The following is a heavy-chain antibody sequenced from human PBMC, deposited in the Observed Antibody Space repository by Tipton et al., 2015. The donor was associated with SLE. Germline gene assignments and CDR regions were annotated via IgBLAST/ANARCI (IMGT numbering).Heavy chain of an antibody. CDR2: IFYTGST. CDR3: ARRHYSGRVDS. Sequence: TLSLTCSVSDGSISTTNYYWGWLRQPPGKGLEWIGSIFYTGSTYYNPSLNSRASFSIDTSENHFSLRLTSVTAADTAGYYCARRHYSGRVDSWGQGTLVTVSS. CDR1: DGSISTTNYY. D-gene: IGHD4-11*01. J-gene: IGHJ4*02. V-gene: IGHV4-39*07.